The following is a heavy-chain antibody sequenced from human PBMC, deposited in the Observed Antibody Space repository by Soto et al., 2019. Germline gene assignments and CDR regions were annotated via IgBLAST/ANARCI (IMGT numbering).Heavy chain of an antibody. V-gene: IGHV3-53*01. CDR2: IYSGGST. D-gene: IGHD4-17*01. J-gene: IGHJ4*02. CDR3: ARADYGDYVDY. CDR1: GFTVSSNY. Sequence: EVPLVESGGGLIQPGGSLRLSCAASGFTVSSNYMSWVRQAPGKGLEWVSVIYSGGSTYYADSVKGRFTISRDNSKNTLYLQMNSLRAEDTAVYYCARADYGDYVDYWGQGTLVTVSS.